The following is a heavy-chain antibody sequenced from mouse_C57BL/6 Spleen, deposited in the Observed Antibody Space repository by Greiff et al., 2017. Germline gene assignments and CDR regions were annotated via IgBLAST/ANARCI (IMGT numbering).Heavy chain of an antibody. CDR1: GFTFSDYG. V-gene: IGHV5-17*01. Sequence: EVKVVESGGGLVKPGGSLSLSCAASGFTFSDYGMHWVRQAPEKGLEWVAYISSGSSTIYYADTVKGRFTISRDNAKNTLFLQMTSLMSEDTAMYYCARGGYYSNSHFDYWGQGTTLTVSS. CDR2: ISSGSSTI. CDR3: ARGGYYSNSHFDY. J-gene: IGHJ2*01. D-gene: IGHD2-5*01.